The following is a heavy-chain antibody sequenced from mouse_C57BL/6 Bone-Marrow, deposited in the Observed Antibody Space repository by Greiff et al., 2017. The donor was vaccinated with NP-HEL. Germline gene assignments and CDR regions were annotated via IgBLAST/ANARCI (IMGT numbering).Heavy chain of an antibody. CDR2: ISGGGGNT. J-gene: IGHJ2*01. V-gene: IGHV5-9*01. D-gene: IGHD2-5*01. Sequence: EVKLVESGGGLVKPGGSLKLSCAASGFTFSSYTMSWVRQTPEKRLEWVATISGGGGNTYYPDSVKGRFTISRDNAKNTLYLQMSSLRSEDTALYYCARRGSNYVLFDYWGQGTTLTVSS. CDR3: ARRGSNYVLFDY. CDR1: GFTFSSYT.